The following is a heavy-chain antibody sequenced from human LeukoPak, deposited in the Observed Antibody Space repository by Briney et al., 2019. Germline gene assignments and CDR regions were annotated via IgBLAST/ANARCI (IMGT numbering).Heavy chain of an antibody. CDR1: GFTFSSYA. Sequence: GGSLRLSCSASGFTFSSYAMHWVRQAPGKGLEYVSAISSNGGSTYYADSVKGRFTISRDNSKNTLYLQMSSLRAEDTAVYYCVKEVGGIVGAEYYFDHWGQGTLVTVSS. J-gene: IGHJ4*02. D-gene: IGHD1-26*01. CDR2: ISSNGGST. CDR3: VKEVGGIVGAEYYFDH. V-gene: IGHV3-64D*09.